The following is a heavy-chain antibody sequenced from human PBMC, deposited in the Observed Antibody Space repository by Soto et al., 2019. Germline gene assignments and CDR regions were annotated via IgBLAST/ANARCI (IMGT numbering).Heavy chain of an antibody. D-gene: IGHD5-18*01. V-gene: IGHV3-23*01. CDR2: ISGSGGST. Sequence: EVQLLESGGGLVQPGGSLRLSCAASGFTFSSYAMSWVRQAPGKGLEWVSAISGSGGSTNYADSVKGRFTISRDNSKNTLYLQMNSLRAEDTAVYYCAKDGYSYGPLRGPYGMDVWGQGTTVTVSS. J-gene: IGHJ6*02. CDR1: GFTFSSYA. CDR3: AKDGYSYGPLRGPYGMDV.